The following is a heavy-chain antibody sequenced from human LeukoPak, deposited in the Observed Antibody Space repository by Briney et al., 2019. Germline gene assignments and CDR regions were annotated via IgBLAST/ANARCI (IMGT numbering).Heavy chain of an antibody. Sequence: GGSLRLSCAASGFTFSDYYMSWIRQAPGKGLEWVSSISSSSSYIYYADSVKGRFTISRDNAKNSLYLQMNSLRAEDTAVYYCARDLGWELLNAFDIWGQGTMVTVSS. V-gene: IGHV3-11*06. J-gene: IGHJ3*02. D-gene: IGHD1-26*01. CDR1: GFTFSDYY. CDR3: ARDLGWELLNAFDI. CDR2: ISSSSSYI.